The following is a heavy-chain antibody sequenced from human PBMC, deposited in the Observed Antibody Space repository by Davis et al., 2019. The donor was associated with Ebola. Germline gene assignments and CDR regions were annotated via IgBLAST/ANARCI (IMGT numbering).Heavy chain of an antibody. D-gene: IGHD5-12*01. J-gene: IGHJ6*02. CDR3: AKEGSGYDSLYYYYGMDV. V-gene: IGHV3-23*01. CDR1: GFTFSSYA. Sequence: GGSLRLSCAASGFTFSSYAMSWVRQAPGKGLEWVSAISGSGGSTYYADSVKGRFTISRDNSKNTLYLQMNSLRAEDTAVYYCAKEGSGYDSLYYYYGMDVWGQGTTVTVSS. CDR2: ISGSGGST.